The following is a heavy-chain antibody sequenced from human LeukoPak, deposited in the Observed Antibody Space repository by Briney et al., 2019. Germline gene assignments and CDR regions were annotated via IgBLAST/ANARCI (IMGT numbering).Heavy chain of an antibody. J-gene: IGHJ3*02. V-gene: IGHV3-7*01. CDR1: GFTFSSYW. D-gene: IGHD3-10*01. Sequence: GGSLRLSCAASGFTFSSYWMSWVRQAPGKGLEWVANIKQDGSEKYYVDSVKGRFTISRDNAKNSLYLQMNSLRAEATVWYYLARDIPGAPQEAFDIWGQGTMVTVSS. CDR2: IKQDGSEK. CDR3: ARDIPGAPQEAFDI.